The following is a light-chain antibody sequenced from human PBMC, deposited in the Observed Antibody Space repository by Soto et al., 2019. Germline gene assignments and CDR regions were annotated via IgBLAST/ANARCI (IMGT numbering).Light chain of an antibody. Sequence: TQSPATLSVSPGERATLSCRASQSVSDYLAWYQQKPGQAPRLLIYGASSRATGIPDRFSGSGSGTDFTLTIGRLEPEDFAVYYCQQYGSSPTTFGQGTKVDIK. CDR2: GAS. J-gene: IGKJ1*01. V-gene: IGKV3-20*01. CDR1: QSVSDY. CDR3: QQYGSSPTT.